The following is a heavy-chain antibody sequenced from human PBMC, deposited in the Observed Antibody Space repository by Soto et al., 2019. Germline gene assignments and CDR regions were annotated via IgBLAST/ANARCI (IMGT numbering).Heavy chain of an antibody. CDR2: IDNGGTNT. CDR3: AKDRGRPDAFNI. D-gene: IGHD3-10*01. Sequence: GSLRLSCAGSGYNFGGFWMHWVRQAPGKGLVWVSRIDNGGTNTVYADAVKGRFTISRDNAKNTPYLQMNSLRAEDTAVYYCAKDRGRPDAFNIWGQGPMVTVSS. CDR1: GYNFGGFW. V-gene: IGHV3-74*01. J-gene: IGHJ3*02.